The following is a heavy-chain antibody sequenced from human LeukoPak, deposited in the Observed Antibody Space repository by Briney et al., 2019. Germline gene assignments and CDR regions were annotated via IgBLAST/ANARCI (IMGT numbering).Heavy chain of an antibody. V-gene: IGHV3-23*01. CDR2: ISGSGDST. Sequence: PGGSLRLSCAASGFTFNSYAVSWVRQAPGKGLEWVSAISGSGDSTYYADSVRGRFTISRVNSKNTLYLQMNSLRAGDTAVYYCAKDSTMSGSYYGMDVWGQGTTVTVSS. CDR1: GFTFNSYA. J-gene: IGHJ6*02. D-gene: IGHD3-22*01. CDR3: AKDSTMSGSYYGMDV.